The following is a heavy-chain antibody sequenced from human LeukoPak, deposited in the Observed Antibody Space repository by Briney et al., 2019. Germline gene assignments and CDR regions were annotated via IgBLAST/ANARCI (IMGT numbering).Heavy chain of an antibody. Sequence: ASVKVSCKASGYTFTTYAMHWVRQAPGQRLEWMGWINADNGNTKYSQKFRGRVIITRDTSAYTAYMELSSLNSEDTAVYYCARAPYDILTGYSLTWFDPWGQGTLVTVSS. D-gene: IGHD3-9*01. J-gene: IGHJ5*02. CDR1: GYTFTTYA. V-gene: IGHV1-3*01. CDR2: INADNGNT. CDR3: ARAPYDILTGYSLTWFDP.